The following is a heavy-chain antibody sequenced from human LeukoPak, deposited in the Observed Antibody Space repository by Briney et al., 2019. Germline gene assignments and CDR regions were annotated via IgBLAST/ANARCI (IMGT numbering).Heavy chain of an antibody. D-gene: IGHD2-15*01. CDR3: ARDAAGIVVVVAGGFDY. J-gene: IGHJ4*02. CDR2: ISSSGSTI. CDR1: GFTFSDYY. Sequence: GGSLRLSCAASGFTFSDYYMSWIRQAPGKGLEWVSYISSSGSTIYYADSVKGRFTISRDNAKNSLYLQMNSLRAEDTAVYYCARDAAGIVVVVAGGFDYWGQGTLVTVSS. V-gene: IGHV3-11*01.